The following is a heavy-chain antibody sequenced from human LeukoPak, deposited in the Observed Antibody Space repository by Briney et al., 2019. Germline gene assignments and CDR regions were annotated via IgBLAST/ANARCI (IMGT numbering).Heavy chain of an antibody. CDR3: ARYVPVKTGPTRASFDY. CDR1: GGSFNDYD. V-gene: IGHV4-34*01. Sequence: MTSETLSLTCSVYGGSFNDYDWSWVRQAPGRGPQWIGEINESGATNCDPSLKSRVTMSIDTSKSQFSLSLRSVTAADTAVYFCARYVPVKTGPTRASFDYWGQGILVSVSS. J-gene: IGHJ4*02. D-gene: IGHD1-1*01. CDR2: INESGAT.